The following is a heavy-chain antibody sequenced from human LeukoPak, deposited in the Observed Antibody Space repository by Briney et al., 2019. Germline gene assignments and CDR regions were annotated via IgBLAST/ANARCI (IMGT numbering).Heavy chain of an antibody. CDR3: TRDRGAYNLYDY. Sequence: PGGSLRLFCAASGFTVNSNYMNWVRQAPGKGLEWVGFIRSKAYGETADCAASVKGRFTISRDDSKAIAYLQMNSLKTEDTAVYHCTRDRGAYNLYDYWGQGTLVTVSS. D-gene: IGHD1-1*01. J-gene: IGHJ4*02. CDR2: IRSKAYGETA. V-gene: IGHV3-49*04. CDR1: GFTVNSNY.